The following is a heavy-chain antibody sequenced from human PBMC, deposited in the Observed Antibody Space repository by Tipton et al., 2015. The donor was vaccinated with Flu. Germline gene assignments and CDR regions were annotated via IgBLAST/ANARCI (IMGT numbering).Heavy chain of an antibody. J-gene: IGHJ4*02. CDR2: IYHSGTS. D-gene: IGHD3-10*01. CDR1: GYSISTGYY. Sequence: TLSLTCTVSGYSISTGYYWAWIRQPPGKGLEWIGSIYHSGTSYSSPSLESRVSMSVDTSRNQFSLKVSSVTAADTAVYYCARVEYFGSGTSNYWGQGTLVTVSS. CDR3: ARVEYFGSGTSNY. V-gene: IGHV4-38-2*02.